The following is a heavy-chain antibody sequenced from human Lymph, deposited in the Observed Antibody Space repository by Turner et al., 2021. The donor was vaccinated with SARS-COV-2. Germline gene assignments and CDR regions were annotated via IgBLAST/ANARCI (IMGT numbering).Heavy chain of an antibody. V-gene: IGHV3-23*01. D-gene: IGHD3-22*01. CDR2: ISGSGGDT. CDR3: AKGVRGAMIVVVIPYFDY. CDR1: VFTFSSYA. J-gene: IGHJ4*02. Sequence: EVQLLESVGGLLQPGGSLRLSCAASVFTFSSYAMSWVRQATGKGLEWVSAISGSGGDTYYADSVKGRFTISRDNSKNTLYLQMNSLRAEDTAVYYCAKGVRGAMIVVVIPYFDYWGQGTLVTVSS.